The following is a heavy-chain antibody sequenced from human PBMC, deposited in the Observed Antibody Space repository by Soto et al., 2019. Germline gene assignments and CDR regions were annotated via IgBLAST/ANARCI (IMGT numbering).Heavy chain of an antibody. CDR3: ARDLRRYGSSWPVLDY. CDR2: IIPIFGTA. D-gene: IGHD6-13*01. J-gene: IGHJ4*02. Sequence: QVQLVQSGAEVKKPGSSVKVSCKASGGTFSSYAISWVRQAPGQGLEWMGGIIPIFGTANYAQKFQGRVTITADESTSTAYMELSSLRSEDTAVYYCARDLRRYGSSWPVLDYWGQGTLVTVSS. CDR1: GGTFSSYA. V-gene: IGHV1-69*01.